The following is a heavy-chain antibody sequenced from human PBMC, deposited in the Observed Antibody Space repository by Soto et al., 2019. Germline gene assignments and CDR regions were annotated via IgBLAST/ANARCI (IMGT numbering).Heavy chain of an antibody. V-gene: IGHV3-15*01. Sequence: GGSLRLSCAASGFTFSNAWMSWVRQAPGKGLEWVGRIKSKTDGGTTDYAAPVKGRFTISRDDSKNTLYLQMNSLKTEDTAVDYCTTEYYGSGSYGYGMDVWGQGTTVTVSS. CDR1: GFTFSNAW. J-gene: IGHJ6*02. D-gene: IGHD3-10*01. CDR3: TTEYYGSGSYGYGMDV. CDR2: IKSKTDGGTT.